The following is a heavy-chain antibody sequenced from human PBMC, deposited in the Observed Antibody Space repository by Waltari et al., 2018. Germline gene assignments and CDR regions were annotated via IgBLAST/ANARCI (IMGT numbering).Heavy chain of an antibody. CDR1: GYTFTGYY. V-gene: IGHV1-2*02. J-gene: IGHJ1*01. CDR2: INPNSGGT. CDR3: ARGGSYIEYLQH. Sequence: QVQLVQSGAEVKKPGASVKVSCKTSGYTFTGYYMHWVRQAPGQGLEWMGWINPNSGGTNYAQKFQDRVTLTRDTSISTVYMELSRLRSDDTAIYYCARGGSYIEYLQHWGQGTLVTVSS. D-gene: IGHD1-26*01.